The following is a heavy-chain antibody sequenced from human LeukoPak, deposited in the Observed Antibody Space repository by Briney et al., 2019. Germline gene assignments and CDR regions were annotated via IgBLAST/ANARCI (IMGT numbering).Heavy chain of an antibody. J-gene: IGHJ4*02. CDR3: AKPQEADLWVPDY. D-gene: IGHD3-3*01. CDR2: ISGSGGST. CDR1: GFTFSSYA. V-gene: IGHV3-23*01. Sequence: GGSLRLSCAASGFTFSSYAMSWVRQAPGKGLEWVSAISGSGGSTYYADSVKGRFTISRDNSKSTLYLQMNSLRAEDTAVYYCAKPQEADLWVPDYWGQGTLVTVSS.